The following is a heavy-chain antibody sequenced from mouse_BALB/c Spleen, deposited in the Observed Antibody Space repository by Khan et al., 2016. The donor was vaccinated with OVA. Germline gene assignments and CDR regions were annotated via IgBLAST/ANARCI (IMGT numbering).Heavy chain of an antibody. J-gene: IGHJ2*01. V-gene: IGHV1-76*01. D-gene: IGHD3-2*02. CDR2: IYPGTDNT. CDR1: GYIFTNYW. CDR3: AREEALYYFDY. Sequence: VQLQQSGAELVRPGASVKLSCKTSGYIFTNYWIHWVKQRSGQGLEWIARIYPGTDNTYYNEKLKDKATLTADKSYSTAYMPLSRLKSEDSAVYFCAREEALYYFDYWGQGTTLTVSS.